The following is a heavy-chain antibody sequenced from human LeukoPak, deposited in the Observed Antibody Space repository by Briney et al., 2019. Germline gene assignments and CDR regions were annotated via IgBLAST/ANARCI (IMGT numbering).Heavy chain of an antibody. V-gene: IGHV1-18*01. Sequence: ASVKVSCKASGYTFTSYDINWVRQATGQGLEWMGWISAYNGNTNYAQKLQGRVTMTTDTSTSTAYMELRSLRSDDTAVYYCARDRRSVVTAYKGASDAFDIWGQGTMVTVSS. J-gene: IGHJ3*02. D-gene: IGHD2-21*02. CDR1: GYTFTSYD. CDR2: ISAYNGNT. CDR3: ARDRRSVVTAYKGASDAFDI.